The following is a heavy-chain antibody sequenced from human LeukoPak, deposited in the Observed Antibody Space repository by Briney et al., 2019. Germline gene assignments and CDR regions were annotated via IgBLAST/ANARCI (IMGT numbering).Heavy chain of an antibody. J-gene: IGHJ4*02. D-gene: IGHD3-3*01. Sequence: ASVKVSCKASGYKFVNYGISWVRQAPGQGLEWMGWISGYNANTNYAEKFQGRVTMTTDTSTDTAYMELRSLTSDDTAVYYCARVKMGGYDFWSGYYLSNYFDYWGQGTLVTVSS. CDR1: GYKFVNYG. CDR3: ARVKMGGYDFWSGYYLSNYFDY. V-gene: IGHV1-18*01. CDR2: ISGYNANT.